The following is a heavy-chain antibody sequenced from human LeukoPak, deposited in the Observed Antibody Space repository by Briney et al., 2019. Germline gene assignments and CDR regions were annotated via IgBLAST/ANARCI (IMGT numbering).Heavy chain of an antibody. V-gene: IGHV4-34*01. CDR1: GGSFSGYY. D-gene: IGHD3-3*01. CDR3: ARDGGSRTIFGVVITQIIDY. CDR2: INHSGST. J-gene: IGHJ4*02. Sequence: SETLSLTCAVYGGSFSGYYWSWIRQPPGKGLEWIGEINHSGSTNYNPSLKSRVTISVDTSKNQFSLKLSSVTAADTAVYYCARDGGSRTIFGVVITQIIDYWGQGTLVTVSS.